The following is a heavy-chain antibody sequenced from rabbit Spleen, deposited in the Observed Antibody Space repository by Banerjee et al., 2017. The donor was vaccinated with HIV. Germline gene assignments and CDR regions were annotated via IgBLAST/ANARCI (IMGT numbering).Heavy chain of an antibody. J-gene: IGHJ4*01. CDR2: INIVTGKS. CDR1: GFSFSDRDV. V-gene: IGHV1S45*01. D-gene: IGHD2-1*01. Sequence: QEQLTETGGGLVKPEGSLTLTCTASGFSFSDRDVMCWVRQAPGKGLEWIACINIVTGKSVSASWASGRFIMSRTSSTTVTLRMTSLTAADTATYFCARGSATMTMVITGYYLNLWGPGTLVTVS. CDR3: ARGSATMTMVITGYYLNL.